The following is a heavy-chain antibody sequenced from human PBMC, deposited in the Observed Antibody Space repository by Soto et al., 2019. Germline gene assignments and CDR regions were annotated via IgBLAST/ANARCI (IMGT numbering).Heavy chain of an antibody. CDR3: ARGPEYSSSWGYFDL. CDR1: GYTFTGYY. D-gene: IGHD6-6*01. CDR2: INPNSGGT. J-gene: IGHJ2*01. Sequence: QVQLVQSGAEVKKPGASVKVSCKASGYTFTGYYMHWVRQAPGQGLEWMGWINPNSGGTNYAQKFQGWVTMTRDTASSTAYMELSRLRSDDTAVYYCARGPEYSSSWGYFDLWGRGTLVTVSS. V-gene: IGHV1-2*04.